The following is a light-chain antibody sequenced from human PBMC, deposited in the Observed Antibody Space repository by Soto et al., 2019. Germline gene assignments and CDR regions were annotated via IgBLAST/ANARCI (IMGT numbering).Light chain of an antibody. CDR2: GAS. CDR1: QSVGSRF. J-gene: IGKJ4*01. CDR3: EQSGTSPPVA. Sequence: EIVLTQSPGTLSLSPGERATLSCRASQSVGSRFLAWYQQKPGEAPRLLIYGASNRATGIPDRFSGSGSGTGFTLTISRLEPEDCAVYYCEQSGTSPPVAFGGGTKVEIK. V-gene: IGKV3-20*01.